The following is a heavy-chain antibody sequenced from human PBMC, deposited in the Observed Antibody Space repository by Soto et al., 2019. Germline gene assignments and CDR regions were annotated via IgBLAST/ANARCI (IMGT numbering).Heavy chain of an antibody. Sequence: GGSLRLSCAASGFTFSNAWMSWVRQAPGKGLEWVGRIKSKTDGGTTDYAAPVKGRFTISRDDSKNTLYLQMNSLKTEDTAVYYCTTDIPPDIVVRQVGDYYYYMDVWGKGTTVTVSS. V-gene: IGHV3-15*01. CDR1: GFTFSNAW. D-gene: IGHD2-15*01. CDR2: IKSKTDGGTT. J-gene: IGHJ6*03. CDR3: TTDIPPDIVVRQVGDYYYYMDV.